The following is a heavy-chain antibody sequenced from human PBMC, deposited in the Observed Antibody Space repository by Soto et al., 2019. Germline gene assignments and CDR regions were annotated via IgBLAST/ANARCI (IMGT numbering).Heavy chain of an antibody. D-gene: IGHD3-10*01. CDR2: IYYSGNT. V-gene: IGHV4-30-4*01. CDR3: ARGSSFYGSGSYFSY. Sequence: SETLSLTCSVSGGSISSGYYYWSWIRQPPGKGLEWIGNIYYSGNTYYNPSLKSRVTISVDTSKNQFSLKLSSVTAADTAVYYCARGSSFYGSGSYFSYWGQGTLVTVSS. CDR1: GGSISSGYYY. J-gene: IGHJ4*02.